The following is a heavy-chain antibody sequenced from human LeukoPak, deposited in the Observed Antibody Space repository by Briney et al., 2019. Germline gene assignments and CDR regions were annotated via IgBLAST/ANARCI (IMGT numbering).Heavy chain of an antibody. D-gene: IGHD3-22*01. J-gene: IGHJ3*02. CDR3: ARENYYDSSGYPDAFDI. V-gene: IGHV3-48*01. CDR1: GFTFSTYN. CDR2: ISSSSDKI. Sequence: GGSLRLSCGGSGFTFSTYNMHWVRQAPGKGLEWVSYISSSSDKIYYADSVKGRFAISRDNAKNSLYLQMNSLRAEDTAVYYCARENYYDSSGYPDAFDIWGQGTMVTVSS.